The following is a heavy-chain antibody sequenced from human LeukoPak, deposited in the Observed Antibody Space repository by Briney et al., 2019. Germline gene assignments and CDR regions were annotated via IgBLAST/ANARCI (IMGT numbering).Heavy chain of an antibody. J-gene: IGHJ4*02. CDR2: INPSGGST. CDR3: ARDVISYYYDSSGSPIGSHFDY. Sequence: ASVKVSCKASGYTFTSNYIHWLRQAPGQGLEWMGRINPSGGSTSYAQKFQGRVTMTRDTSTSTVYMELSSLRSEDTAVYYCARDVISYYYDSSGSPIGSHFDYWGQGTLVTVSS. D-gene: IGHD3-22*01. CDR1: GYTFTSNY. V-gene: IGHV1-46*01.